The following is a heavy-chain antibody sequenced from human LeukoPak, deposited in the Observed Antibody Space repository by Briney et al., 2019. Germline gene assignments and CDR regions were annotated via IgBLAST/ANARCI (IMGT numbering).Heavy chain of an antibody. V-gene: IGHV3-23*01. CDR1: GFTFSSYA. D-gene: IGHD3-22*01. Sequence: PGGSLRLSCAASGFTFSSYAMSWVRQAPGKGLEWVSGISTTGGSTSYADSVKGRFTISRNKTRNTLYMPMNSLRSEVTAVYYCAIMHRYYDGSGFWVQWGQGTLVTVSS. CDR3: AIMHRYYDGSGFWVQ. J-gene: IGHJ4*02. CDR2: ISTTGGST.